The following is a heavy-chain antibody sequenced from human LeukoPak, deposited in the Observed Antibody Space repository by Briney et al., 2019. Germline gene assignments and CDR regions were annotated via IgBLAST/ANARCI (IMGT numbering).Heavy chain of an antibody. D-gene: IGHD2-21*02. V-gene: IGHV4-39*07. CDR3: ARVCGGDCYSTGAFDI. Sequence: SETLSFTCTVSCGSISGSYYWVWVRQPTGKGLEWIGSIYSGGRIYYNPSLKSRVTISVDTSKNQFSLKLSSVTAADTAVYYCARVCGGDCYSTGAFDIWGQGTMVTVSS. CDR1: CGSISGSYY. J-gene: IGHJ3*02. CDR2: IYSGGRI.